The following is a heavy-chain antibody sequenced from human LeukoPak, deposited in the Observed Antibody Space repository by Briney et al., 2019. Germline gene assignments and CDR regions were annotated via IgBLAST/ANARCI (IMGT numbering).Heavy chain of an antibody. CDR2: INPNSGGT. V-gene: IGHV1-2*02. CDR3: ARGPGRYSYGFYYYYYMDV. Sequence: ASVKVSCKASGYTFTGYYMHWVRQAPGQGLEWMGWINPNSGGTNYAQKFQGRVTMTRGTSISTAYMELSRLRSDDTAVYYCARGPGRYSYGFYYYYYMDVWGKGTTVTVSS. CDR1: GYTFTGYY. J-gene: IGHJ6*03. D-gene: IGHD5-18*01.